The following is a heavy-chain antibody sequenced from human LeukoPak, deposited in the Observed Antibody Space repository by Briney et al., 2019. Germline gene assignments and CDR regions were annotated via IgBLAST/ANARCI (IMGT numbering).Heavy chain of an antibody. D-gene: IGHD1-26*01. CDR1: GSTFDNYA. J-gene: IGHJ4*02. Sequence: PGGSLRLSCEASGSTFDNYAMSWVRQAPGKGLEWVSRINSDGSRITYADSVKGRFTISRDNAKNTLYLQMNSLRAEDTAVYYCGGGGYLLDYRGQGTLVTVSS. CDR3: GGGGYLLDY. CDR2: INSDGSRI. V-gene: IGHV3-74*01.